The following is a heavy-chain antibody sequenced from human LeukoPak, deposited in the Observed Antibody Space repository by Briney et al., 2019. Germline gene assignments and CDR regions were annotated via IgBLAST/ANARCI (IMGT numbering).Heavy chain of an antibody. CDR1: GGSISTYY. Sequence: SETLSLTCSVSGGSISTYYWSWIRQPAGKGLAWIGRVYRSGDTNYNPSLKSRVTMSVDTSKNQISLRLRSATAADTAVYYCARLTTIAVAGTLPKFDYWGQGTLVTASS. CDR3: ARLTTIAVAGTLPKFDY. V-gene: IGHV4-4*07. D-gene: IGHD6-19*01. CDR2: VYRSGDT. J-gene: IGHJ4*02.